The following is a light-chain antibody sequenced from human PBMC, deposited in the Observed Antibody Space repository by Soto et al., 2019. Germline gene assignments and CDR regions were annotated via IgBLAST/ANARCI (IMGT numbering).Light chain of an antibody. CDR1: SNDVGHSSF. J-gene: IGLJ1*01. CDR2: EVS. Sequence: QSALTQPPSASGSPGQSVTISCTGNSNDVGHSSFISWYQQHAGKGPKLIIYEVSKRPSGVPDRFSGSKSGNTASLSVSGLPDEDEADYFCNAQADNGKHVFGTGTKVTVL. CDR3: NAQADNGKHV. V-gene: IGLV2-8*01.